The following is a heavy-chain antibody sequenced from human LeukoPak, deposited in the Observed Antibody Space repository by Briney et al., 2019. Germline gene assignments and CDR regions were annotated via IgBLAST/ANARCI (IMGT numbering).Heavy chain of an antibody. D-gene: IGHD3-10*01. CDR3: AREVGPSYFDY. V-gene: IGHV4-39*07. CDR1: GGSISSSSYY. J-gene: IGHJ4*02. Sequence: PSGTLSLTCTVSGGSISSSSYYWGWIRQPPGKGLEWIGSIYYSGSTYYNPSLKSRVTISVATSKSQLSLKLNSVTAADTAVYYCAREVGPSYFDYWGQGTLVTVSS. CDR2: IYYSGST.